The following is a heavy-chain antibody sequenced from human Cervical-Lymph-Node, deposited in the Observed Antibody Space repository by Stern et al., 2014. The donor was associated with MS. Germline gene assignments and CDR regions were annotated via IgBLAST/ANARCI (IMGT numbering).Heavy chain of an antibody. V-gene: IGHV1-69*01. D-gene: IGHD1-14*01. J-gene: IGHJ5*02. CDR3: ALSSETSVMWYSLGFDL. CDR2: IFPVFGTP. CDR1: GGTFSKFP. Sequence: MQLVESGAEVTKPGSSVKVSCKASGGTFSKFPSSWVRQAPGQGLEWMGGIFPVFGTPTYAQEFRGRVTITADVSTSTVYMELSSLRSDDTAVYYCALSSETSVMWYSLGFDLWGQGTLVTVSS.